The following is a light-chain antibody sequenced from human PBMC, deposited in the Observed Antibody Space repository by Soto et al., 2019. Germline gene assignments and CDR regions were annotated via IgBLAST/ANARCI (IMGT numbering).Light chain of an antibody. CDR3: QQRSNWPPIT. CDR2: DAS. CDR1: QSVRSSH. V-gene: IGKV3-11*01. Sequence: DIVLTLSPGTLSLSRGERATLSCRASQSVRSSHLAWYQQKPGQAPRLLIYDASNRATGIPARFSGSGSGTDFTLTISSLEPEDFAVYYCQQRSNWPPITFGQGTRLEIK. J-gene: IGKJ5*01.